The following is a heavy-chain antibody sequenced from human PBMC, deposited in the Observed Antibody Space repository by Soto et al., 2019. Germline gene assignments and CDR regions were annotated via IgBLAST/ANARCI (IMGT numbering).Heavy chain of an antibody. D-gene: IGHD5-12*01. CDR3: AKDNGSGCDWLRVGDASDI. V-gene: IGHV3-30*18. CDR2: ISYDGSNK. J-gene: IGHJ3*02. CDR1: GFTFSSYG. Sequence: PGGSLRPSCAASGFTFSSYGMHWFRQAPGKGLEWVAVISYDGSNKYYADSVKGRLTISRDNSKNTLYLQMNSLRGEDTAVYYCAKDNGSGCDWLRVGDASDIWGQGTMVTVSS.